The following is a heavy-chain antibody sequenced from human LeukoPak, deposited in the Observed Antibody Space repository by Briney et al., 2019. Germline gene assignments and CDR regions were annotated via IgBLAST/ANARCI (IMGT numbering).Heavy chain of an antibody. CDR1: GGSFSGNY. CDR3: ARAARDTIFGVVTAFDP. Sequence: SETLSLTCAVYGGSFSGNYWSWIRQSPGKGLEWIGEVNHSGSTNYNPSLKSRVTISVDTSKNQFSLKLSSVTAADTAVYYCARAARDTIFGVVTAFDPWGQGTLVTVSS. CDR2: VNHSGST. V-gene: IGHV4-34*01. D-gene: IGHD3-3*01. J-gene: IGHJ5*02.